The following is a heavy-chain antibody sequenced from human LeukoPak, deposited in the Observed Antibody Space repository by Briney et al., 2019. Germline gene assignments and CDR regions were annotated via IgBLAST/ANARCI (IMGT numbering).Heavy chain of an antibody. Sequence: GVSLRLSCAVSGITLSNYGMSWVRQAPGKGLEWVAGISDSGGRTNYADSVKGRFTISRDNPKNTLYLQMNSLRVEDTAVYFCAKRGVVIRVILVGFHKEAYYFDSWGQGALVTVSS. J-gene: IGHJ4*02. CDR1: GITLSNYG. CDR2: ISDSGGRT. V-gene: IGHV3-23*01. D-gene: IGHD3-22*01. CDR3: AKRGVVIRVILVGFHKEAYYFDS.